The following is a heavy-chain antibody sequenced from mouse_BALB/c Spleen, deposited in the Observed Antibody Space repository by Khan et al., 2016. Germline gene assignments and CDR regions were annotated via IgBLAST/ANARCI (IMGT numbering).Heavy chain of an antibody. CDR2: INSNGGST. J-gene: IGHJ3*01. CDR3: ARDLGGNWFAY. D-gene: IGHD1-1*02. CDR1: GFTFSSYG. Sequence: EVELVESGGGLVQPGGSLKLSCAASGFTFSSYGMSWVRQTPDKRLELVATINSNGGSTYYPDSVKGRFTISSDNAKNTLYLQMSSLKSDDTAMYYGARDLGGNWFAYWGQGTLVTVSA. V-gene: IGHV5-6-3*01.